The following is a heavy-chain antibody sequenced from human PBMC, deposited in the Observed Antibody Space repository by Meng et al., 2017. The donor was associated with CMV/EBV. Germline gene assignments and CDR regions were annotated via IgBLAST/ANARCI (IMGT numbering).Heavy chain of an antibody. CDR2: ISSSSSYI. V-gene: IGHV3-21*01. J-gene: IGHJ6*02. Sequence: GGSLRLSCAASGFTFSSYSMNWVRQAPGKGLEWVSSISSSSSYIYYADSVKGRFTISRDNAKNSLYLQMNSLRAEDTAVYHCARDNDFWSGYYRYYYYYYGMDVWGQGTTVTVSS. CDR3: ARDNDFWSGYYRYYYYYYGMDV. D-gene: IGHD3-3*01. CDR1: GFTFSSYS.